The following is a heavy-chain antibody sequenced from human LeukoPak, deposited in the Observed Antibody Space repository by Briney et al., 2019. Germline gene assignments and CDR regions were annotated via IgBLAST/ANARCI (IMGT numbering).Heavy chain of an antibody. V-gene: IGHV1-69*04. CDR3: ARDIHVGYSSGQKRGFDP. D-gene: IGHD3-22*01. CDR1: GGTFSSYA. CDR2: IIPILGIA. Sequence: ASVKVSCKASGGTFSSYAISWVRQAPGQGLEWMGRIIPILGIANYALKFQGRVTITADKSTSTAYMELSSLRSEDTAVYYCARDIHVGYSSGQKRGFDPWGQGTLVTVSS. J-gene: IGHJ5*02.